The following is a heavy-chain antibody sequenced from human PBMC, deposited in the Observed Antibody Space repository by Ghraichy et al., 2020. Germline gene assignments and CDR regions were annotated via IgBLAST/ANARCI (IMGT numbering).Heavy chain of an antibody. D-gene: IGHD1-14*01. J-gene: IGHJ4*02. V-gene: IGHV3-74*01. Sequence: GGSLRLSCAASGFSFTEYWMHWVRQTPGRGLEWVSHLNIDGTTVNYADSVKGRFTISRDNAKNTMYLQMISLTVEDTAVYYCVRSYKDGLRHFDYWGQGTLVTVSS. CDR2: LNIDGTTV. CDR3: VRSYKDGLRHFDY. CDR1: GFSFTEYW.